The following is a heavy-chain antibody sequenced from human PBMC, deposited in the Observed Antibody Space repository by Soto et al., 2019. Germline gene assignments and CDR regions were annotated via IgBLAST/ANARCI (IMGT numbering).Heavy chain of an antibody. D-gene: IGHD6-13*01. CDR1: GYTFTSYD. CDR3: AREHSSSWRFDY. CDR2: MNANSGNT. Sequence: QVQLVQSGAEVKKPGASVKVSCKASGYTFTSYDINWVRQATGQGLEWMGWMNANSGNTGYALKFQGRVTRTRNTSISTAYMELTSLRSEDTAVYYCAREHSSSWRFDYWGQGTLVTVSS. V-gene: IGHV1-8*01. J-gene: IGHJ4*02.